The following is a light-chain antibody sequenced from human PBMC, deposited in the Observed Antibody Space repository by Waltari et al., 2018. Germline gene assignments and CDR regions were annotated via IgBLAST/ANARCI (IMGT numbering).Light chain of an antibody. CDR2: STA. CDR1: TGAVTSDYY. CDR3: LFYYGGAWV. Sequence: QTVVTQEPSLTVSPGGTVTLTCASSTGAVTSDYYPNWFQQKPGQAPRALIYSTATRPSWAPARFSGSLLGGKAALTLSGVQPEDEAHYYCLFYYGGAWVFGGGTKLTVL. V-gene: IGLV7-43*01. J-gene: IGLJ3*02.